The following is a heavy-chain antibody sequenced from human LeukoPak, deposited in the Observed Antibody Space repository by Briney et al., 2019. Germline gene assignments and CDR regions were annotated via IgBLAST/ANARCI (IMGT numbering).Heavy chain of an antibody. CDR1: RFTFSRYV. J-gene: IGHJ4*02. CDR2: ISGSGGTT. CDR3: AYNSSSWYGAFDY. D-gene: IGHD6-13*01. V-gene: IGHV3-23*01. Sequence: GGSLRLSCAASRFTFSRYVMSWVRRAPGKGLEGVSAISGSGGTTYYADSVKGRFTISRDNSKNMLYLQMNSLRAEDTAVYYCAYNSSSWYGAFDYWGQGTLVTVSS.